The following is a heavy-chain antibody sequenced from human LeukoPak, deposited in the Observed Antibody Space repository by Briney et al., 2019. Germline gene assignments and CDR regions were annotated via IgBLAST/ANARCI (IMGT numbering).Heavy chain of an antibody. Sequence: GGSLRLSCAASGFTLSIYGMSWVRQAPGKGLEWVSAISGSGYSTYYADSVKGRFTISRDNSKNTLYLQMNSLRAEDTAVYYCAKDNSYGNFDYWGQGTLVTVSP. J-gene: IGHJ4*02. V-gene: IGHV3-23*01. CDR2: ISGSGYST. CDR3: AKDNSYGNFDY. CDR1: GFTLSIYG. D-gene: IGHD5-18*01.